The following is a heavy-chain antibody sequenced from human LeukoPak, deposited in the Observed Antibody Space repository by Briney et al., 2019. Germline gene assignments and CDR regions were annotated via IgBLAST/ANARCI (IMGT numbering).Heavy chain of an antibody. V-gene: IGHV3-33*01. Sequence: LGGSLRLSCAASGFTFTSYGMHWVRQAPGKGLDWVALIWDDGNNKYYADSVKGRFTISRDNSKNTLYLQMNSLRAEDTAVYYCARDNGEWRLNWFDHWGQATLVTVSS. CDR3: ARDNGEWRLNWFDH. J-gene: IGHJ5*02. D-gene: IGHD2-8*01. CDR2: IWDDGNNK. CDR1: GFTFTSYG.